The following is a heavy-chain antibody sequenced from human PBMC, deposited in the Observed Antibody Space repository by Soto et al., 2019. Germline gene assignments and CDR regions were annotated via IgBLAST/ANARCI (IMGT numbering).Heavy chain of an antibody. Sequence: QVQLQESGPGLVKPSQTLSLTCTVSGGSISSGGYYWSWIRQHPGKGLEWIGYIYYSGSTYYNPSLKSRVTISVDTSKNQFSLKLSSVTAADTAVYYCARSYALLWFGEAGAYGMDVWGQGTTVTVSS. CDR2: IYYSGST. J-gene: IGHJ6*02. CDR3: ARSYALLWFGEAGAYGMDV. D-gene: IGHD3-10*01. CDR1: GGSISSGGYY. V-gene: IGHV4-31*03.